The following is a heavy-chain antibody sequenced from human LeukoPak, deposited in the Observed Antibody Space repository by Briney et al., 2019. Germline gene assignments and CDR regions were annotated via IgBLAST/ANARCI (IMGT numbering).Heavy chain of an antibody. CDR2: IKSKTDGGTT. D-gene: IGHD4-17*01. CDR1: GFTFSNAW. CDR3: TTGGPPAWVRSRYFDY. V-gene: IGHV3-15*01. J-gene: IGHJ4*02. Sequence: GGSLRLSCAASGFTFSNAWMSWVRQAPGKGLEWVGRIKSKTDGGTTDYAAPVKGRFTISRDDSKNTLYLQMNSLKTEDTVVYYCTTGGPPAWVRSRYFDYWGQGTLVTVSS.